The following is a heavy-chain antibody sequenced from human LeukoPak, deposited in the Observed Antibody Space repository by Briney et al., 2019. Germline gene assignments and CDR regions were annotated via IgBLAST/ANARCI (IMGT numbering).Heavy chain of an antibody. CDR3: ARENDYGWFDP. CDR2: IYYSGST. D-gene: IGHD4-17*01. V-gene: IGHV4-31*11. Sequence: SETLSLTCAVYGGSFSGYYWSWIRQHPGKGLEWIGYIYYSGSTYYNPSLKSRVTISVDTSKNQFSLKLSSVTAADTAVYYCARENDYGWFDPWGQGTLVTVSS. J-gene: IGHJ5*02. CDR1: GGSFSGYY.